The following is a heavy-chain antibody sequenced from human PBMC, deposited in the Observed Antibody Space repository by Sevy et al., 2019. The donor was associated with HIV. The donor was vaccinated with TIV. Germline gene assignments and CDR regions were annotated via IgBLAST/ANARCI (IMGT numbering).Heavy chain of an antibody. CDR3: ARSYGDDGYYYYGMDV. J-gene: IGHJ6*02. CDR2: INPNSGGT. CDR1: GYTFTGYY. D-gene: IGHD4-17*01. Sequence: ASVKVSCKASGYTFTGYYMHWVRQAPGQGLEWMGWINPNSGGTNYAQKFQGRVTMTRDTSISTAYMELSRLRSDDTAVYYCARSYGDDGYYYYGMDVWGQGTTVTVSS. V-gene: IGHV1-2*02.